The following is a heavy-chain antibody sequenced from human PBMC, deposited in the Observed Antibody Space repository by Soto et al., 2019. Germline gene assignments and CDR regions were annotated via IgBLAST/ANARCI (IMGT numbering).Heavy chain of an antibody. CDR1: GYTFTNYY. CDR2: INPKTGTT. CDR3: ARVLGGRYYYESSGY. J-gene: IGHJ4*02. V-gene: IGHV1-46*01. D-gene: IGHD3-22*01. Sequence: QVQLVQSGAEVKKPGASVKVSCKASGYTFTNYYIHWVRQAPGQGLEWVGLINPKTGTTNDAPKFQGRVTMTSDTSTSTAYMELSSLRSEDTAVFYCARVLGGRYYYESSGYWGQGTLVTVSS.